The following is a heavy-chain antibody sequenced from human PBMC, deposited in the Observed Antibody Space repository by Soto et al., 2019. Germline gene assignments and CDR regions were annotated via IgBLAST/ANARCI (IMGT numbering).Heavy chain of an antibody. J-gene: IGHJ4*02. CDR1: GFTFSSYE. Sequence: GGSLRLSCAASGFTFSSYEMNWVRQAPGKGLEWVSYISSSGSTIYYADSVKGRFTISRDNAKNLLYLQMNSLRVEDTAVYYCARDWSYSGFEDFWGQGTQVTVSS. CDR3: ARDWSYSGFEDF. CDR2: ISSSGSTI. D-gene: IGHD5-12*01. V-gene: IGHV3-48*03.